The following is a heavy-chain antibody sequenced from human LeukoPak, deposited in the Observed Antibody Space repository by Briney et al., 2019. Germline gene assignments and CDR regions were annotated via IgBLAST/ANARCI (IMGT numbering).Heavy chain of an antibody. CDR1: GYRFTSYW. Sequence: GESLKISCKGSGYRFTSYWIGWVRQMPGKGLEWMGIIYPGDSDTRYSPSFQGQVTISADKSISTAYLQWSSLKASDTAMYYCASQFKRIAARPPWYFDLWGRGTLVTVSS. CDR2: IYPGDSDT. V-gene: IGHV5-51*01. D-gene: IGHD6-6*01. CDR3: ASQFKRIAARPPWYFDL. J-gene: IGHJ2*01.